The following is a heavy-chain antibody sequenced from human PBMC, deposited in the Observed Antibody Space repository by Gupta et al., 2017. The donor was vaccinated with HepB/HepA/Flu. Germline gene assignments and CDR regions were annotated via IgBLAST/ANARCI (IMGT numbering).Heavy chain of an antibody. CDR3: TREPPSGNYYDY. J-gene: IGHJ4*02. Sequence: EVQLVESGGGLVQPGGSLRLSCAASGFTVSTHYMHWVRQAPGQGLQWVSVVYSSGSTHYADSVKGRFIVSRDNSKNTLYLQMNSLTGDDTALYYCTREPPSGNYYDYWGQGTLVTVYS. CDR1: GFTVSTHY. D-gene: IGHD1-26*01. CDR2: VYSSGST. V-gene: IGHV3-66*01.